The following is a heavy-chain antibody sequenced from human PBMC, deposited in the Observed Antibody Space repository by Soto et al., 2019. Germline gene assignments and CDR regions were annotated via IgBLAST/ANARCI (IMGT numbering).Heavy chain of an antibody. J-gene: IGHJ4*02. CDR3: ARVRYGSGSYLHAFDY. V-gene: IGHV4-59*01. CDR1: GGSINSFY. CDR2: IYYTGST. Sequence: XGTLSLTCTVSGGSINSFYWSWIRQSPGKGLEWIGYIYYTGSTVYNPSLKRRTTISLDTSKNQFSLNLTSVTAADTAVYYCARVRYGSGSYLHAFDYWGQGTLVTVSS. D-gene: IGHD3-10*01.